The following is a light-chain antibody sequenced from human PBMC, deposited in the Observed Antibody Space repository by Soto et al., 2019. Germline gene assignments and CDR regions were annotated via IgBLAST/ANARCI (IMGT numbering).Light chain of an antibody. V-gene: IGKV1-5*01. J-gene: IGKJ1*01. CDR3: QHYKAFSPWT. Sequence: DIQMTQSPSALSASIGDRVTITCRASQNIDTSLAWYHQKPGKAPKSLIFDASNLESGVSSRLRGSGSGTEFTLTIDNLQPDDSGSYYCQHYKAFSPWTFGQGTKVEIK. CDR2: DAS. CDR1: QNIDTS.